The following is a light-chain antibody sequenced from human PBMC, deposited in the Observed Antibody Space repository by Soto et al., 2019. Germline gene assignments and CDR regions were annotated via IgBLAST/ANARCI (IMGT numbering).Light chain of an antibody. CDR2: GAS. J-gene: IGKJ5*01. CDR1: QSVSSN. Sequence: EIVMTQSPATLSVSPGERATLSCRASQSVSSNLAWYQQKPCQAPRLLIYGASTRDTGIPSRFSGSGSGTEFTLTISSLQSEDFAVYYCQQYNNWPPITFGQGTRREIK. V-gene: IGKV3-15*01. CDR3: QQYNNWPPIT.